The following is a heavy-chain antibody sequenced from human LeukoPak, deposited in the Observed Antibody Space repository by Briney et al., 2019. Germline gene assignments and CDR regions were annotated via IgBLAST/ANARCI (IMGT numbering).Heavy chain of an antibody. D-gene: IGHD3-3*01. Sequence: SQTLSLTCTVSGGSISSGSYYWSWIRQPAGKGLEWIGRIYTSGSTNYNPSLKSRVTISVDTSKNQFSLKLSSVTAADTAVYYCARSFTIFGVGIINPLGAFDIWGQGTMVTVSS. CDR1: GGSISSGSYY. CDR2: IYTSGST. CDR3: ARSFTIFGVGIINPLGAFDI. J-gene: IGHJ3*02. V-gene: IGHV4-61*02.